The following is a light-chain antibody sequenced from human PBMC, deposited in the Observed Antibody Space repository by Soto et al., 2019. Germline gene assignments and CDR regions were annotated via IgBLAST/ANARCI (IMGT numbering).Light chain of an antibody. CDR2: GNI. CDR1: SSNIGADYD. V-gene: IGLV1-40*01. J-gene: IGLJ2*01. CDR3: ASWDNSLNVV. Sequence: QSVLTQPPSVSGAPGQRVTISCTGSSSNIGADYDVHWYQQRPGTAPKLLIFGNINRPSGVPDRFSGSKSGTSASLAITGLQAEDEALYYCASWDNSLNVVFGGGTKLTVL.